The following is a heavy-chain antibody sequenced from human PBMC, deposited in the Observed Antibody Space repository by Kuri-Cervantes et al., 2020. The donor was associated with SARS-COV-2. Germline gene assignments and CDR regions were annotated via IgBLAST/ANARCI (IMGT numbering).Heavy chain of an antibody. J-gene: IGHJ4*02. Sequence: SETLSLTCAVSGYPISSGYYWGWIRQPPGKGLEWIGSIYHSGSTYYNPSLKSRVTISVDTSKNQFSLKLSSVTAADTAVYYCARIPTGYSSKYYFDYWGQGTLVTDSS. V-gene: IGHV4-38-2*01. CDR1: GYPISSGYY. D-gene: IGHD6-13*01. CDR2: IYHSGST. CDR3: ARIPTGYSSKYYFDY.